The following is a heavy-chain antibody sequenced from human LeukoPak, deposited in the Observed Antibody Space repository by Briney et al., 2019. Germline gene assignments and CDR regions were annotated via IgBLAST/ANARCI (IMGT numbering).Heavy chain of an antibody. V-gene: IGHV4-4*07. CDR1: GGSLSPYY. CDR2: IYSSGTT. Sequence: SETLSLTCTISGGSLSPYYWNWIRQPAGKGLEWIGRIYSSGTTNYNPSLRSRVSMSVDTSKNQFSLKLSSVTAADTAVYYCARGGVVPAAEYYFDYWGQGTLVTVSS. CDR3: ARGGVVPAAEYYFDY. J-gene: IGHJ4*02. D-gene: IGHD2-2*01.